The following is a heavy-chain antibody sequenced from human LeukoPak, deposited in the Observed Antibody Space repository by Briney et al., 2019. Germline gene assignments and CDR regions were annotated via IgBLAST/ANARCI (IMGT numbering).Heavy chain of an antibody. CDR2: ISYSGGST. Sequence: GGSLRLSCAASGFSFSSYAMSWVRQAPGKGLEWVSGISYSGGSTYSADSVKGRFTISRDNAKNSLYLQMNSLRAEDTAVYYCAIMTTVTTDDYWGQGTLVTVSS. D-gene: IGHD4-17*01. CDR1: GFSFSSYA. CDR3: AIMTTVTTDDY. V-gene: IGHV3-23*01. J-gene: IGHJ4*02.